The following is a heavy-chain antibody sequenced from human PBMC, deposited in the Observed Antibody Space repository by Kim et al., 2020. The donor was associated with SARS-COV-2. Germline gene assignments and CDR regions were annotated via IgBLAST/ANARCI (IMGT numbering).Heavy chain of an antibody. CDR1: GFTFSSYG. Sequence: GGSLRLSCAASGFTFSSYGMHWVRQAPGKGLEWVAVISYDGSNKYYADSVKGRFTISRDNSKNTLYLQMNSLRAEDTAVYYCARDGRYCSGGSCYSFYY. CDR3: ARDGRYCSGGSCYSFYY. V-gene: IGHV3-33*05. CDR2: ISYDGSNK. J-gene: IGHJ6*03. D-gene: IGHD2-15*01.